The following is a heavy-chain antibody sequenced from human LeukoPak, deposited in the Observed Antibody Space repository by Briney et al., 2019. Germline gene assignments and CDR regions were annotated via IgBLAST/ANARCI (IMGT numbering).Heavy chain of an antibody. CDR1: GFTFSSYA. CDR2: ISSNGGST. D-gene: IGHD4/OR15-4a*01. J-gene: IGHJ4*02. V-gene: IGHV3-64*01. Sequence: GGSLRLSCAASGFTFSSYAMHWVRQAPGKGLEYVSVISSNGGSTYYANPMKDRFTISRDNSKNTLYLQMNSLRAEDTAVYYCARRAGAYSHPYDYWGQGTLVTVSS. CDR3: ARRAGAYSHPYDY.